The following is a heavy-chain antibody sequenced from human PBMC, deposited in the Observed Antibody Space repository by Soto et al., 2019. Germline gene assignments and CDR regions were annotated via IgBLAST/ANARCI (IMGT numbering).Heavy chain of an antibody. V-gene: IGHV6-1*01. CDR3: ARAYCSGVSCGAGSNWFAP. D-gene: IGHD2-15*01. Sequence: PSQTLSLTCAISGDSVSSNSAAWNWIRQSPSRGLEWLGRTYYRSKWYNDYAVSVKSRITINPDTSKNQFSLQLNSVTPEDTAVYYWARAYCSGVSCGAGSNWFAPWGRGTRVTVPS. CDR2: TYYRSKWYN. CDR1: GDSVSSNSAA. J-gene: IGHJ5*02.